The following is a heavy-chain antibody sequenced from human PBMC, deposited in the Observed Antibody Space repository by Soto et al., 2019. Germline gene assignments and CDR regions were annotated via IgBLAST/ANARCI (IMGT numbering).Heavy chain of an antibody. D-gene: IGHD2-15*01. Sequence: SETLSLTCAVYGGSSSGHFGSWIRQAPGKGLEWIGEINHSGGINYNPSLKSRVTIAVDTSKNQFSLKLNSVTAADTAVYYCARGSAGRGSYYSGMDVWGQGTTVTVSS. CDR1: GGSSSGHF. J-gene: IGHJ6*02. V-gene: IGHV4-34*01. CDR2: INHSGGI. CDR3: ARGSAGRGSYYSGMDV.